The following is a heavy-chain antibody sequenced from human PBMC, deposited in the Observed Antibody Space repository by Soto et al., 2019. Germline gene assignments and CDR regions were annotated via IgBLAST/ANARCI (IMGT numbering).Heavy chain of an antibody. CDR2: INHTGST. Sequence: QVQLQQCGAGLLKPSETLSLICAVFGVSFSGYYWYWIRQPPGKGLEWIGEINHTGSTNYTPSLKSPLTISVDTSKNQCSLKLSSVTAADTAVYYCARGWGSGVFDYWGQRTQVTVSS. CDR1: GVSFSGYY. CDR3: ARGWGSGVFDY. D-gene: IGHD6-19*01. J-gene: IGHJ4*02. V-gene: IGHV4-34*01.